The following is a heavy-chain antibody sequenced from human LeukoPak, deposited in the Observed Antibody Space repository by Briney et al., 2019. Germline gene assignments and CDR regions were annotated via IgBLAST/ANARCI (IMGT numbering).Heavy chain of an antibody. V-gene: IGHV4-34*01. CDR3: ARGPESWGHDAFDI. CDR2: INHSGST. J-gene: IGHJ3*02. Sequence: PSETLSLTCAVCGGSFSGYYWSWIRQPPGKGLEWIGEINHSGSTNYNPSLKSRVTISVDTSKNQFSLKLSSVTAADTAVYYCARGPESWGHDAFDIWGQGTMVTVSS. CDR1: GGSFSGYY. D-gene: IGHD6-13*01.